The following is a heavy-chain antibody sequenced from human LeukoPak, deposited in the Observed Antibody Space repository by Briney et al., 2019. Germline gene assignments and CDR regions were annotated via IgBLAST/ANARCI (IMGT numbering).Heavy chain of an antibody. D-gene: IGHD2-8*01. J-gene: IGHJ4*02. CDR2: ISGSGGST. V-gene: IGHV3-23*01. CDR1: GFTFSSYA. Sequence: GGSLTLSCAASGFTFSSYAMSWVRQAPGKGLEWVSAISGSGGSTYYADSVKGRFTISRDNSKSTLYLQMNSLRDDDSAAYFCARVYLERLTAGYFDHWGQGTQVTVSP. CDR3: ARVYLERLTAGYFDH.